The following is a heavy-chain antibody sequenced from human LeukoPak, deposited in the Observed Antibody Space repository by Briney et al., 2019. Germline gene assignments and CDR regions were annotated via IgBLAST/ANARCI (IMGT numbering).Heavy chain of an antibody. J-gene: IGHJ3*02. CDR3: ARVRGVVMGSSDAFDI. Sequence: SETLSLTCTVSGGSISSYYWSWIRQPPGKGLEWIGYIYYSGSTNYNPSLKSRVTISVDTSKNQFSLKLSSVTAADTAVYYCARVRGVVMGSSDAFDIWGQGTMVTVSS. V-gene: IGHV4-59*01. CDR1: GGSISSYY. CDR2: IYYSGST. D-gene: IGHD3-3*01.